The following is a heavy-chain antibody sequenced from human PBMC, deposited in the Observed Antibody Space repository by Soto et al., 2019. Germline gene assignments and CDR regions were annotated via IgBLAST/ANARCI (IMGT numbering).Heavy chain of an antibody. J-gene: IGHJ4*02. Sequence: EVQLLESGGGLVQPGGSLRLSCAASGFTFSNYAMSGVRQAPGKGLEWVSGISGGGGSSYYADSVNGRFTMSRNNYKNTLYIQMNSMRAEDTAVYYCANNYGVDCHSVFFYSGQGNLVIVSS. CDR2: ISGGGGSS. CDR3: ANNYGVDCHSVFFY. V-gene: IGHV3-23*01. CDR1: GFTFSNYA. D-gene: IGHD2-21*02.